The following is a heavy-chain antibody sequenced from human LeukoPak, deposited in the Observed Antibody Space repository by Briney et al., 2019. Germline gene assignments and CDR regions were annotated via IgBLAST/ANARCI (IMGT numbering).Heavy chain of an antibody. CDR1: GGSISSGGYS. CDR2: INHSGST. D-gene: IGHD4-17*01. V-gene: IGHV4-34*01. Sequence: PSETLSLTCAVSGGSISSGGYSWSWIRQPPGKGLEWIGEINHSGSTNYNPSLKSRVTISVDTSKNQFSLKLSSVTAADTAVYYCARTKQSYYGDPGRYFDYWGQGTLVTVSS. J-gene: IGHJ4*02. CDR3: ARTKQSYYGDPGRYFDY.